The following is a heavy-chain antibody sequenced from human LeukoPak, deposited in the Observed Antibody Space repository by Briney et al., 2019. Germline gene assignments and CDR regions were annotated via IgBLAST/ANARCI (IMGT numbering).Heavy chain of an antibody. J-gene: IGHJ3*02. CDR2: ISYDGSNK. V-gene: IGHV3-30-3*01. D-gene: IGHD3-9*01. CDR3: ARDRYDILTGYNDAFGI. Sequence: GGSLRLSCAASGFTFSSYAMHWVRQAPGKGLEWVAVISYDGSNKYYADSVKGRFTISRDNSKNTLYLQMNSLRAEDTAVYYCARDRYDILTGYNDAFGIWGRGTKVSVSS. CDR1: GFTFSSYA.